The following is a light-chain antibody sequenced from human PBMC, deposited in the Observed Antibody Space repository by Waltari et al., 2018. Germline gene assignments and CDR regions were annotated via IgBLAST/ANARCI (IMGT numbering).Light chain of an antibody. V-gene: IGLV2-11*01. J-gene: IGLJ1*01. CDR3: CSCAGSYKYV. Sequence: HSALTQPRSVCVSPGQSVTIPCPVASCDVGVYNYVSWYQQHQGKAPKLVLDGVTKRPPGVPGSFARSKTGNPASLPLSGHQSEDGADYSRCSCAGSYKYVLVTETKVTLL. CDR1: SCDVGVYNY. CDR2: GVT.